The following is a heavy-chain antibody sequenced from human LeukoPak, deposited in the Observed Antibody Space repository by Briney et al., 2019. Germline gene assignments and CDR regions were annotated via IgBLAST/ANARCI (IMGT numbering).Heavy chain of an antibody. D-gene: IGHD3-3*02. Sequence: GGSVRLSCAASGFTLSTYYMNWVRQAPGKGLEWVSIIYCGATTYYADSVKGRFTISRDTSKNTVSLQMNSLRAEDTAVYFCARVGDHFHWNLDLWGRGTLVTVSS. CDR2: IYCGATT. CDR3: ARVGDHFHWNLDL. V-gene: IGHV3-53*01. CDR1: GFTLSTYY. J-gene: IGHJ2*01.